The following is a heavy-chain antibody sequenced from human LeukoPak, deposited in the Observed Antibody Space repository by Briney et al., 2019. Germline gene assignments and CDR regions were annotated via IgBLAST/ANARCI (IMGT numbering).Heavy chain of an antibody. CDR3: ARARGYGGHSARAFDI. CDR1: GVSISSGGYY. CDR2: IYYSGST. V-gene: IGHV4-31*03. Sequence: SQTLSLTCTVSGVSISSGGYYWSWIRQHPGKGLEWIGYIYYSGSTYYNPSLKSRVTISVDTSKNQFSLRLSSVTAADTAVYYCARARGYGGHSARAFDIWGQGTMVTVSS. D-gene: IGHD4-23*01. J-gene: IGHJ3*02.